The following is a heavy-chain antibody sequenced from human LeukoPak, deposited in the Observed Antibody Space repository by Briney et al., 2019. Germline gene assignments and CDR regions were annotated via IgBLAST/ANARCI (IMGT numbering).Heavy chain of an antibody. Sequence: GGSLRLSCVASGFAFSNYAMNWVRQAPGKGLEWISSINENDGGTFYSDSVKGRFAVSRDNSKNTLYLQMNSLRAEDTAVNYCAKGACTNGVCFFDYWGQGALVTVSS. CDR2: INENDGGT. CDR1: GFAFSNYA. D-gene: IGHD2-8*01. CDR3: AKGACTNGVCFFDY. J-gene: IGHJ4*02. V-gene: IGHV3-23*01.